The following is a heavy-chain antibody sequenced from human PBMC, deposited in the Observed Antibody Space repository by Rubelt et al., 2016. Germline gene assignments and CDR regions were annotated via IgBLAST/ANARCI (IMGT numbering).Heavy chain of an antibody. Sequence: EVQLVESGGGLFQPGGSLRLSCAASGFTFSDHYMDWVRQAPGKGLEWVGRTRNKANSYFTQYAASVKGRFTISRNDSKNSLYLQMNSLKTEDTAVYYCARTSRGVLDYWGQGTLVTVSS. CDR3: ARTSRGVLDY. CDR1: GFTFSDHY. J-gene: IGHJ4*02. CDR2: TRNKANSYFT. V-gene: IGHV3-72*01. D-gene: IGHD3-10*01.